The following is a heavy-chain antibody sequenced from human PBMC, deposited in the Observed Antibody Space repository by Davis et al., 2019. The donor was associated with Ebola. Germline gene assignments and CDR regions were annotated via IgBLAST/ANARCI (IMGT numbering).Heavy chain of an antibody. CDR1: GYSFPDYW. J-gene: IGHJ6*02. V-gene: IGHV5-51*01. Sequence: GESLKISCKGSGYSFPDYWISWVRQMPGKGLEWMGIIYPGDSDTRYNPSLQGQVTISADKSISTAYLQWSSLKATDTAMYYCARVGRLSPDYNHYVMDVWGQGTTVTVSS. D-gene: IGHD1-14*01. CDR2: IYPGDSDT. CDR3: ARVGRLSPDYNHYVMDV.